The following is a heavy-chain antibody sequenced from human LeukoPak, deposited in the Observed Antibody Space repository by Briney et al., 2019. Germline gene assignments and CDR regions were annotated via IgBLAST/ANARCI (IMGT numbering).Heavy chain of an antibody. D-gene: IGHD4-23*01. V-gene: IGHV5-51*01. J-gene: IGHJ4*02. CDR1: GYRFTSYW. CDR3: TASKRPYGGAY. CDR2: IYPGGSDT. Sequence: GESLKISCKGSGYRFTSYWIGWVRQMPGKGLEWMGIIYPGGSDTRYSPSFQGQVTISADKSISTAYLQWSSLKASDTAMYYCTASKRPYGGAYWGQGTLVTVSS.